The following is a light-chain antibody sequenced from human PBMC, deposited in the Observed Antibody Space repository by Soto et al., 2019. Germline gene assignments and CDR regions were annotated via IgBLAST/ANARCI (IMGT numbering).Light chain of an antibody. CDR3: QQYGSSRT. J-gene: IGKJ1*01. V-gene: IGKV3-20*01. CDR1: QSVSSSF. CDR2: AAS. Sequence: EIVLTQSLGTLSLSAGDRATLSCRASQSVSSSFLAWYQQKPGQAPRLLIYAASYRATGIPDRFIGSGSGTDFTLTITRLEPEDLAVYYCQQYGSSRTFGQGTKVEIK.